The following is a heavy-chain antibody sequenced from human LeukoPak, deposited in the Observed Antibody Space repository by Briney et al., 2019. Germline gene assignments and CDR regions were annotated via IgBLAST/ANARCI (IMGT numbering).Heavy chain of an antibody. CDR1: GGSFSSYY. CDR2: ICYSGST. Sequence: SETLSLTCTVSGGSFSSYYWSWIRQPPGKGLEWIGYICYSGSTTYNPSPKSRVTTSVDPSKHQYSLKLTSVTAADTAVHCCARVSDYEILTGYWGAFDIWGQGTMVTVSS. V-gene: IGHV4-59*01. J-gene: IGHJ3*02. CDR3: ARVSDYEILTGYWGAFDI. D-gene: IGHD3-9*01.